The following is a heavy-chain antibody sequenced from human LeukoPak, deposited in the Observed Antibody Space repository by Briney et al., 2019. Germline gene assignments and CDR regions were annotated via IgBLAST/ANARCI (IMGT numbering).Heavy chain of an antibody. V-gene: IGHV3-7*03. D-gene: IGHD4-17*01. CDR1: GFTFSSNW. CDR2: IKQDGSAK. Sequence: PGGSLRLSCAASGFTFSSNWMSWVRQAPGKGLEWVANIKQDGSAKYYVDSVKGRFTISRDNAKNSLYLQMNSLRAEDTAVYYCAKFHGDYAYFQYWGQGTLVTVSS. J-gene: IGHJ1*01. CDR3: AKFHGDYAYFQY.